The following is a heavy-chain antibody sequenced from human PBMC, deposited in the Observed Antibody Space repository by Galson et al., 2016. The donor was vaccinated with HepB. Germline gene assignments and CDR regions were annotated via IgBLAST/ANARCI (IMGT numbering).Heavy chain of an antibody. Sequence: SETLSLTCTVSGGSISSYYWSWIRQPPGKRLEWIGYIYYSGSTNYNPSLKSRVTISVDTSKNHFSLKLSSVTAADTAVYYCASELPGLYYFDSWGQGTLVTVSS. D-gene: IGHD1-26*01. CDR3: ASELPGLYYFDS. V-gene: IGHV4-59*01. J-gene: IGHJ4*02. CDR2: IYYSGST. CDR1: GGSISSYY.